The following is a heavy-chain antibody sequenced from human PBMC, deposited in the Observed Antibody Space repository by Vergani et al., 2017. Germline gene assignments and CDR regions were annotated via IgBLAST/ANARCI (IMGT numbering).Heavy chain of an antibody. Sequence: QVQLVESGGGVVQPGGSLRLSCAASGFTFNSYGMHWVRQAPGKGLEWVASIRSDESRRYYGDSMEGPFTISRDNAKNSLYLQMNSLRAEDTAVYYCARDPSGYDQPSYFDYWGQGTLVTVSS. V-gene: IGHV3-30*02. D-gene: IGHD5-12*01. CDR2: IRSDESRR. CDR3: ARDPSGYDQPSYFDY. CDR1: GFTFNSYG. J-gene: IGHJ4*02.